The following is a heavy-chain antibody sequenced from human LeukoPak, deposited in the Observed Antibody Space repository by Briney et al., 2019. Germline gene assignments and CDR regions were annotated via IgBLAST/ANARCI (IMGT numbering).Heavy chain of an antibody. CDR3: ARVRRIAAAGEGLS. CDR1: GFTFSSYW. Sequence: GGSLRLSCAACGFTFSSYWMSWVRQAPGKGLEWVANIKQDGSEKYYVDSVKGRFTISRDNAKNSLYLQTNSLRAEDTAVYYCARVRRIAAAGEGLSWGQGTLVTVSS. V-gene: IGHV3-7*03. J-gene: IGHJ5*02. D-gene: IGHD6-13*01. CDR2: IKQDGSEK.